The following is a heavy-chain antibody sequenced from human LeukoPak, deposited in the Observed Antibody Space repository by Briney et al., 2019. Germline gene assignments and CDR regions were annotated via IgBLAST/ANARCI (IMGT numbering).Heavy chain of an antibody. CDR2: IYSGGST. V-gene: IGHV3-53*01. J-gene: IGHJ4*02. D-gene: IGHD3-22*01. CDR1: GFTVSSNY. CDR3: ASVGDYYDSSGYYY. Sequence: PGGSLRLSCAASGFTVSSNYMSWVRQAPGKGLEWVSVIYSGGSTYYADSVKDRFTISRDNSKNTLYLQMNSLRAEDTAVYYCASVGDYYDSSGYYYWGQGTLVTVSS.